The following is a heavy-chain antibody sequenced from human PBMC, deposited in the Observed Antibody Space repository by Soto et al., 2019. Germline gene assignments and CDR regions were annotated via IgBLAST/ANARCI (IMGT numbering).Heavy chain of an antibody. CDR1: GYTFTSYG. CDR3: ARDTGDGSGSYYGY. CDR2: ISAYKGNT. V-gene: IGHV1-18*01. J-gene: IGHJ4*02. Sequence: QVQLVQSGAEVKKPGASVKVSCKASGYTFTSYGISWVRQAPGQGLEWMGWISAYKGNTNYAQKLQGSVTMTTDTXXSAAYMELRSLRSDDTAVYYCARDTGDGSGSYYGYWGQGTLVTVSS. D-gene: IGHD3-10*01.